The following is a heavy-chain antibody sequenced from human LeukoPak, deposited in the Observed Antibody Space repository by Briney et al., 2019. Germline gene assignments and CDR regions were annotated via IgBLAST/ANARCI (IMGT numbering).Heavy chain of an antibody. J-gene: IGHJ4*02. V-gene: IGHV3-30*02. CDR1: GLTFTSYG. D-gene: IGHD1-26*01. Sequence: PGGSLRLSCGAPGLTFTSYGMHWVRQAPGKGLEWVASIRNDGRNKYYADSVKGRFTISRDNSKNTLYLQMNSLRAEDTAVYYCAKGLRKLIVGSTEYYFDYWGQGTLVTVSS. CDR2: IRNDGRNK. CDR3: AKGLRKLIVGSTEYYFDY.